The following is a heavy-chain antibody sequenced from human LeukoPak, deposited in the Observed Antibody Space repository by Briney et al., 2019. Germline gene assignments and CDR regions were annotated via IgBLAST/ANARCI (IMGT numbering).Heavy chain of an antibody. CDR1: GVAFSSYS. CDR2: ISSSRSYI. CDR3: ARQNGIAVAGRFDY. J-gene: IGHJ4*02. Sequence: VGSLRLSCAASGVAFSSYSMICVRQAPGEGLEWVSSISSSRSYICYADSVTGRFTISRDNAKNSLYLQMNSLRAEDTAVYYCARQNGIAVAGRFDYWGQGTLVTVSS. V-gene: IGHV3-21*01. D-gene: IGHD6-19*01.